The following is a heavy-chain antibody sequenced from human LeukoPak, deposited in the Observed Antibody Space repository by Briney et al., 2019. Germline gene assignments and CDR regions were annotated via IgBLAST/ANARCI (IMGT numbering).Heavy chain of an antibody. CDR2: IFYSGST. D-gene: IGHD3-10*01. J-gene: IGHJ3*02. Sequence: SETLSLTCTVSSGSISTSNYYWGWVRQPPGKSLGWIGNIFYSGSTYYNPSLKSRATISLNTSSNQFFLNLNSVTAATTPVYYCAKPNVYGLIDIWGQGTMVTVSS. CDR3: AKPNVYGLIDI. V-gene: IGHV4-39*07. CDR1: SGSISTSNYY.